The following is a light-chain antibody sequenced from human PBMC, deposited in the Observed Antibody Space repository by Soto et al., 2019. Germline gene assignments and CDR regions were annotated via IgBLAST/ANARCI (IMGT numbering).Light chain of an antibody. V-gene: IGLV2-14*01. CDR2: DVT. CDR1: SSDVGAYNY. J-gene: IGLJ3*02. Sequence: QSVLTQPASVSGSPGQSITISCTGTSSDVGAYNYVSWFQQYPGKAPKLLIYDVTNRPSGVSSRFSGSKSSNTASLTISGLQADDEADYYCSSYTTSTTPVFGGGTKVTVL. CDR3: SSYTTSTTPV.